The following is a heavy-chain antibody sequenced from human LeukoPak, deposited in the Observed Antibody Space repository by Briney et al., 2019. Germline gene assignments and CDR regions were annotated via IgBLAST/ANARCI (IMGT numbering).Heavy chain of an antibody. Sequence: PGGSLRLSCAASGFTFSSYAMSWVRQAPGKGLEWVSAISGSGGSTYYADSVKGRFTISRDNSKDTPYLQMNSLRAEDTAVYYCAKGSYYDYVWGSYPIDYWGQGTLVTVSS. CDR1: GFTFSSYA. CDR2: ISGSGGST. V-gene: IGHV3-23*01. J-gene: IGHJ4*02. CDR3: AKGSYYDYVWGSYPIDY. D-gene: IGHD3-16*02.